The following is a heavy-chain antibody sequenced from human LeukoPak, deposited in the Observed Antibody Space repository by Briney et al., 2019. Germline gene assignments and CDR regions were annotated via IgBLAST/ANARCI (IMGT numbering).Heavy chain of an antibody. J-gene: IGHJ4*02. CDR1: GASFSGFY. CDR2: INHSRST. V-gene: IGHV4-34*01. Sequence: SETLSLTCAVYGASFSGFYWSWIRQPPGKGLEWLGEINHSRSTNYNPSLKSRVTISVDTSKNQFSLMLSSVTAADTAVYYCARGIVNTAVAGTFGYWGQGTLVTVSS. CDR3: ARGIVNTAVAGTFGY. D-gene: IGHD6-19*01.